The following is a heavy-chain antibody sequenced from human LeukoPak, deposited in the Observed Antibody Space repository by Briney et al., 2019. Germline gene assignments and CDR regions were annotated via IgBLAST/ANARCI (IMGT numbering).Heavy chain of an antibody. D-gene: IGHD3-22*01. CDR2: ISAYNGNT. CDR3: ARDKYYDSSGYSDDAFDI. J-gene: IGHJ3*02. Sequence: ASVKVSCKASGYTFTSNGISWVRQGPGQGLEWMGWISAYNGNTNYAQKLQGRVTMTTDTSTSTAYMELRSLRSDDTAVYYCARDKYYDSSGYSDDAFDIWGQGTMVTVSS. CDR1: GYTFTSNG. V-gene: IGHV1-18*01.